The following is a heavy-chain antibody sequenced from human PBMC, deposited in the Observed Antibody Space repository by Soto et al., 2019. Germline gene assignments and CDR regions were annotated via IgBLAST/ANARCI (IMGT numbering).Heavy chain of an antibody. CDR1: GGSISSYY. Sequence: QVQLQESGPGLVKPSETLSLTCTFSGGSISSYYRSCIRPPAGKGLEWIGRIYTSGSTNYNPSLKSRVAMSVDTSRNQFSLKLSSVTAADTAVYYCSREGNGYPSWGQGTLVTVSS. D-gene: IGHD5-18*01. CDR3: SREGNGYPS. J-gene: IGHJ5*02. V-gene: IGHV4-4*07. CDR2: IYTSGST.